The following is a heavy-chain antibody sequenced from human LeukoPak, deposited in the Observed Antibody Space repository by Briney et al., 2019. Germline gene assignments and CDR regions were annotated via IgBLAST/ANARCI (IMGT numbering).Heavy chain of an antibody. CDR2: IWYDGSNK. J-gene: IGHJ4*02. Sequence: GGSLRLSCAASGFTFSSYGMHWVRQAPGKGLEWVAVIWYDGSNKYYADSVKGRFTISRDNSKNTLYLQMNSLRAEDTAVYYCARGGYSSSWYSPTFDYWGQGTLVTVSS. CDR1: GFTFSSYG. CDR3: ARGGYSSSWYSPTFDY. V-gene: IGHV3-33*01. D-gene: IGHD6-13*01.